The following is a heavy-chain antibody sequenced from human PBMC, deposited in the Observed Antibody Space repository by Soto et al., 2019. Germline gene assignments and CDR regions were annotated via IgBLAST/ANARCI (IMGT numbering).Heavy chain of an antibody. J-gene: IGHJ6*02. CDR2: IYPGDSDT. V-gene: IGHV5-51*01. CDR1: GYRFTSYW. Sequence: PGESLKISCKGSGYRFTSYWIGWVRQMPGKGLEWMGIIYPGDSDTRYSPSFQGQVTITAEKSISTAYLQWSSLKASDTAMYYCARHNSGSYSGYYYGMDVWGQGTTVTVSS. D-gene: IGHD1-26*01. CDR3: ARHNSGSYSGYYYGMDV.